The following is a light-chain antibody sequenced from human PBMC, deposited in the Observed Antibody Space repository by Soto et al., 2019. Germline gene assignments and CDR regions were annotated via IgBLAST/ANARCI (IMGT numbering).Light chain of an antibody. J-gene: IGKJ3*01. CDR1: QSVSSN. CDR2: GAS. V-gene: IGKV3-15*01. CDR3: QQYNRWPFT. Sequence: VFPQLPHTHSVYTAERATLSCRASQSVSSNLAWYQQKPGQAPRLLIYGASTRATGITARFSGSGSGTEFTLTISSLQSEDFAVYYCQQYNRWPFTFGPGTKVDIK.